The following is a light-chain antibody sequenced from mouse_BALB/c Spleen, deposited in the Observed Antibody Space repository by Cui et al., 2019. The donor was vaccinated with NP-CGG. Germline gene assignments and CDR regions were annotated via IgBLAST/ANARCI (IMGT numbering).Light chain of an antibody. CDR1: TGTVTTSNY. V-gene: IGLV1*01. Sequence: VVTQEYALTTSPGETVTLTCRSSTGTVTTSNYANWVQEKPDHLFTGLIGGANNRAPGVPARFSGSLIGDKAALTITGAQTEDEAIYFCALWYSNHWVFGGGTKLTVL. CDR2: GAN. CDR3: ALWYSNHWV. J-gene: IGLJ1*01.